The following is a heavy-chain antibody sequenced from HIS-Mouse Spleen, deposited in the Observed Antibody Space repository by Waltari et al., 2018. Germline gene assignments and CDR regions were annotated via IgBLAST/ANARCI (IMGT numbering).Heavy chain of an antibody. Sequence: LEWVSSISSSSSYIYYADSVKGRFTISRDNAKNSLYLQMNSLRAEDTAVYYCARGVAYPDAFDIWGQGTMVTVSS. CDR3: ARGVAYPDAFDI. CDR2: ISSSSSYI. V-gene: IGHV3-21*01. J-gene: IGHJ3*02.